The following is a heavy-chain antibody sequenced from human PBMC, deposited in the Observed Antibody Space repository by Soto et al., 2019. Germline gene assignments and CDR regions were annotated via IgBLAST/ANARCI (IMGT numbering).Heavy chain of an antibody. J-gene: IGHJ3*02. Sequence: SETLSLTCTVSGGSISSGDYYWSWIRQPPGKGLEWIGYIYYSGSTYYNPSLKSRVTISVDTSKNQFSLKLSSVTAADTAVYYCSRDHCFSCVFSIWGQGSMVTV. V-gene: IGHV4-30-4*01. CDR2: IYYSGST. CDR3: SRDHCFSCVFSI. D-gene: IGHD2-15*01. CDR1: GGSISSGDYY.